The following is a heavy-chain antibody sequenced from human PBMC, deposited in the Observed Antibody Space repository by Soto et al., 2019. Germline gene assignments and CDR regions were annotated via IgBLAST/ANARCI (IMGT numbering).Heavy chain of an antibody. D-gene: IGHD2-2*01. V-gene: IGHV1-69*01. CDR3: ARAARLSSTSCYACDYYGMDV. CDR2: IIPIFGTA. Sequence: ASVKVSCNASGGTFSSYASSCVLQAPGQGLEWMGGIIPIFGTANYAQKFQGRVTITADESTSRAYMELSSLRSEDTDVYYCARAARLSSTSCYACDYYGMDVWGQGTTVTVSS. J-gene: IGHJ6*02. CDR1: GGTFSSYA.